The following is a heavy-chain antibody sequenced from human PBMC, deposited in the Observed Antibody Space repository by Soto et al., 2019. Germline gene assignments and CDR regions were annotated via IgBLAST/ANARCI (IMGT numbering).Heavy chain of an antibody. CDR2: ISAYNGNT. CDR1: GYTFTSYG. D-gene: IGHD6-19*01. CDR3: ARDGKQGRVRGNWSDP. J-gene: IGHJ5*02. V-gene: IGHV1-18*01. Sequence: GASVKVSCKACGYTFTSYGISWVRQAPGQGLEWMGWISAYNGNTNYAQKLQGRVTMTTDTSTSTAYMELRSLRSDDTAVYYCARDGKQGRVRGNWSDPGGQGTRATVPA.